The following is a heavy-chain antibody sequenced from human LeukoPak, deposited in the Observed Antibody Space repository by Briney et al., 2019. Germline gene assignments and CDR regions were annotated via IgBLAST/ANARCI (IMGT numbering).Heavy chain of an antibody. J-gene: IGHJ4*02. CDR1: VFTVTSNY. V-gene: IGHV3-53*01. Sequence: GGSLRLSCAASVFTVTSNYMTWVRQSPWRGLKWVSLIYGGGDTYYADSVKGRFTISRDNSKNTLYLQMNSLRAEDTAVYYCARGAGYNYPYYFDYWGQGTLVTVSS. CDR2: IYGGGDT. CDR3: ARGAGYNYPYYFDY. D-gene: IGHD5-24*01.